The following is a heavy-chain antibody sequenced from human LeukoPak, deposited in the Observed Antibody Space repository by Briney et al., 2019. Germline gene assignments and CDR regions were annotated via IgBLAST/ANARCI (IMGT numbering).Heavy chain of an antibody. Sequence: SVTLSLTCTVSGASITNYFWSWIRQPPGKGLEWIGYIYYSGSTNYNPSLKSRVTISVDTSKNQFSLKLNSVTAADTAVCYCARGPHSSGYYPLFDYWGQGTLVTVSS. D-gene: IGHD3-22*01. CDR1: GASITNYF. V-gene: IGHV4-59*08. CDR2: IYYSGST. CDR3: ARGPHSSGYYPLFDY. J-gene: IGHJ4*02.